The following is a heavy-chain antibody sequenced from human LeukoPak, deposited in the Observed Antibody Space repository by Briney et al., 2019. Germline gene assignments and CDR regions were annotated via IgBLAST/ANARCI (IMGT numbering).Heavy chain of an antibody. J-gene: IGHJ6*03. Sequence: SETLSLTCAVYGGSFSGYYWSWIRQPPGKWLEWIGEINHSGSTNYNPSLKSRVTISVDTSKNQFSLKLSSVTAADTAVYYCARYSGYHNYYYYYYMDVWGKGTTVTVSS. V-gene: IGHV4-34*01. CDR1: GGSFSGYY. CDR3: ARYSGYHNYYYYYYMDV. CDR2: INHSGST. D-gene: IGHD3-3*01.